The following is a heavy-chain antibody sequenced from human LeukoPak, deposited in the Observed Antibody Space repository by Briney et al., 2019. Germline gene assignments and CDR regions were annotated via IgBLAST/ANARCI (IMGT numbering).Heavy chain of an antibody. Sequence: GGSLRLSCAASGFTFSDSAMHWVRQASGKGLEWVGRIRSKANDYATAYTASMKGRFTISRDDSKNMAFLQMNSLKTEDTAVYYCTNSFSDFWIDSWGRGTLVTVSS. J-gene: IGHJ4*02. D-gene: IGHD3-3*01. CDR3: TNSFSDFWIDS. CDR1: GFTFSDSA. CDR2: IRSKANDYAT. V-gene: IGHV3-73*01.